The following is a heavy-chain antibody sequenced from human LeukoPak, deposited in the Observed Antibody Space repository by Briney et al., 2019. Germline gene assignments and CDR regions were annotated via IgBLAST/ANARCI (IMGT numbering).Heavy chain of an antibody. CDR2: IRSIGYGGTT. Sequence: PGRSLRLSCPASGFTFGDHAMSWVRQAPGKGREWVGFIRSIGYGGTTEYAASVEGRFSLSRDESKSFVYMQMSTPKAEDTAVYYCTRVRSGNDFDYWGQGTLVTVSS. J-gene: IGHJ4*02. V-gene: IGHV3-49*04. CDR1: GFTFGDHA. D-gene: IGHD3-10*01. CDR3: TRVRSGNDFDY.